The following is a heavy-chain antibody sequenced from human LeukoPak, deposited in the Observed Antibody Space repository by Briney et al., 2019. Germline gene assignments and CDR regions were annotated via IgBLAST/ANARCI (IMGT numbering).Heavy chain of an antibody. CDR1: GSSFTSYW. V-gene: IGHV5-51*01. CDR2: IYPGDSDT. CDR3: ARHLEGPLLYGWFDP. J-gene: IGHJ5*02. D-gene: IGHD2-2*02. Sequence: GESLKISCKGSGSSFTSYWIGWVRQMPGKGLEWMGIIYPGDSDTRYSPSFQGQVPISADKSISTAYLQWSSLKASDTAMYYCARHLEGPLLYGWFDPWGQGTLVTVSS.